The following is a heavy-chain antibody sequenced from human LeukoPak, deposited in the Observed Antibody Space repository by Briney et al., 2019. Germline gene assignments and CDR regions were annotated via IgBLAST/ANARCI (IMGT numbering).Heavy chain of an antibody. V-gene: IGHV3-23*01. CDR3: ARDKGRAARYFDY. CDR1: GYTFSSYA. J-gene: IGHJ4*02. CDR2: SSGSGGST. Sequence: AGVSLRLSCAASGYTFSSYAMSWARDAPGKGLEWVSASSGSGGSTNYADSVKGRFTISRDNSKNTLYLQMNSLRAEDTAVYYCARDKGRAARYFDYWGQGTLVTVSS. D-gene: IGHD6-6*01.